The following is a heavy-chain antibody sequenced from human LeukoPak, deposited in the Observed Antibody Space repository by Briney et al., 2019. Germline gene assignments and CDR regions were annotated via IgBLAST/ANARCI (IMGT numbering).Heavy chain of an antibody. CDR2: IYTSGST. CDR3: ARGGGSDWYFDL. J-gene: IGHJ2*01. V-gene: IGHV4-61*02. CDR1: GGSISSGSYY. Sequence: QPSQTLSLTCTVSGGSISSGSYYWSWIRQPAGKGLEWIVRIYTSGSTNYNPSLKSRVTISVDTPKNQFSLKLSSVTAADTAVYYCARGGGSDWYFDLWGRGTLVTVSS. D-gene: IGHD3-16*01.